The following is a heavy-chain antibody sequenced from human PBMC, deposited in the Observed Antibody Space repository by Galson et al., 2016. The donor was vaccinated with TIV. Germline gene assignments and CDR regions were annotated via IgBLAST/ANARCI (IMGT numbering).Heavy chain of an antibody. J-gene: IGHJ4*02. V-gene: IGHV1-2*04. CDR1: GYSFTGYY. Sequence: SVKVSCKASGYSFTGYYMHWVRQAPGQGLEWMGWINPNIGTTKYEQKFQGWVTMTRDTSTSTVYLELSRLKSDDTAVNYCERNHPPGWGFDCWGQGTLVTVSS. CDR3: ERNHPPGWGFDC. D-gene: IGHD7-27*01. CDR2: INPNIGTT.